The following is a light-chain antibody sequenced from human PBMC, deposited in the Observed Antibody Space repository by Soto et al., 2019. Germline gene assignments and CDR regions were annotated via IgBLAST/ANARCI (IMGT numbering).Light chain of an antibody. CDR3: QQYNNRPRT. CDR1: QSVSSN. V-gene: IGKV3-15*01. J-gene: IGKJ3*01. CDR2: GAS. Sequence: ELVMTQSPATLSVSPGERATLSCRASQSVSSNLAWYQQKPGQAPRLLIYGASTRATGIPARFSGSGSGTEFTLTISSLQSEDFAVYYCQQYNNRPRTFGPGTKVDIK.